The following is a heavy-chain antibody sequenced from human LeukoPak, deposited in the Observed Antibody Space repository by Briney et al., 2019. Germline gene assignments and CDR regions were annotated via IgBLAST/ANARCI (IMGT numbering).Heavy chain of an antibody. Sequence: GASVKVSCKASGYTFTGYYMHWVRQAPGQGLEWMGWINPNSGGTNYAQKFQGRVTMTRDTSISTAYMELSRLGSDDTAVYYCARGAVYYYDSSGSFDYWGQGTLVTVSS. CDR2: INPNSGGT. V-gene: IGHV1-2*02. J-gene: IGHJ4*02. CDR3: ARGAVYYYDSSGSFDY. CDR1: GYTFTGYY. D-gene: IGHD3-22*01.